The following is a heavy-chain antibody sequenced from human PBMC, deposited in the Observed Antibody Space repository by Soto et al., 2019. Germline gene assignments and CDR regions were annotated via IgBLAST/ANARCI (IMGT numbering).Heavy chain of an antibody. Sequence: EVQLVESGGGLVKPGGSLRLSCTGSGFTFTSYTMNWVRQAPGRGLEWVSSIGSYSSYIFYADSVKGRFTISRDNAKNSLYLHMNSLRAEDTAVDYCASPKGGAFDIWGHGTMVTVSS. J-gene: IGHJ3*02. CDR2: IGSYSSYI. V-gene: IGHV3-21*01. CDR3: ASPKGGAFDI. D-gene: IGHD3-16*01. CDR1: GFTFTSYT.